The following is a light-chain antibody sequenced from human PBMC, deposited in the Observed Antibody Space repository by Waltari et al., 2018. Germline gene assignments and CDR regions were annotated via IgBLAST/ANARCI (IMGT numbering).Light chain of an antibody. CDR2: DVF. Sequence: QSALTQPASVSGSPGQSITISCTGTTSDVGFYNYFSWYQQHPGKAPQLTIYDVFERPSGVSNRFSGSKSGNTASLTISGLLAEDEADYYCNSYTGSSSWVFGGGTKLTVL. J-gene: IGLJ3*02. CDR3: NSYTGSSSWV. CDR1: TSDVGFYNY. V-gene: IGLV2-14*03.